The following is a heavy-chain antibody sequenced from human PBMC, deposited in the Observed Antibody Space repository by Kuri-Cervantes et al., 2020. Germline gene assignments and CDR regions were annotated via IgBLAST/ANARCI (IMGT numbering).Heavy chain of an antibody. Sequence: GGSLRLSCAVSGFTVSSNYMSWVRQAPGKGLEWVSVIYSGGSTYYADSVKGRFTISRDNSKNTLYLQMNSLRAEDTAVYYCAKGSGDYWGQGTLVTVSS. J-gene: IGHJ4*02. CDR3: AKGSGDY. CDR1: GFTVSSNY. D-gene: IGHD2-15*01. CDR2: IYSGGST. V-gene: IGHV3-53*01.